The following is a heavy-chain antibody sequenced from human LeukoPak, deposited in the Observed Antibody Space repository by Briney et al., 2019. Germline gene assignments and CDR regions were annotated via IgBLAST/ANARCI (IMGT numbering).Heavy chain of an antibody. J-gene: IGHJ4*02. Sequence: PWETLDLTWIVFGGSIRITTYYWGSRRQATGKGVVGIGSISYSSHSYYHPSLMSRVTISVDTSKDQFSLKSNSVPAADTALYYCTRRWIHCPGSQRSDFWGQGTPVTVSS. CDR3: TRRWIHCPGSQRSDF. CDR2: ISYSSHS. CDR1: GGSIRITTYY. V-gene: IGHV4-39*01. D-gene: IGHD3-10*02.